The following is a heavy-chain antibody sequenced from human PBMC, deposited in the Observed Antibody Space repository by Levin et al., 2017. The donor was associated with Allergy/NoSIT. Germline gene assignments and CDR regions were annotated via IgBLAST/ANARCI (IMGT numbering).Heavy chain of an antibody. CDR3: ARGSQWLVRYFDY. CDR2: IHSGGNT. Sequence: GGSLRLSCAASGFTVSTSYMSWVRQAPGKGLEWVSLIHSGGNTYYADSLKGRFTISTDSSQNSLHLQMNDLRPGDTAMYYCARGSQWLVRYFDYWGQGTLVTVSS. D-gene: IGHD6-19*01. V-gene: IGHV3-66*01. J-gene: IGHJ4*02. CDR1: GFTVSTSY.